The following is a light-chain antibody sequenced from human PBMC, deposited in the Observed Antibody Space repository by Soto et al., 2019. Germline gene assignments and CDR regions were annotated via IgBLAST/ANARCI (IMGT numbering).Light chain of an antibody. V-gene: IGKV3-11*01. CDR1: QSVSSY. J-gene: IGKJ2*01. CDR2: DAS. Sequence: EIVLTQSPATLSLSPGERATLSCRASQSVSSYLAWYQQKPGQAPRLLIYDASNRATGIPARFSGSGSGTDFTLTISSLEPEDFAVYQGQPRSNWPRTFGQGTKLEIK. CDR3: QPRSNWPRT.